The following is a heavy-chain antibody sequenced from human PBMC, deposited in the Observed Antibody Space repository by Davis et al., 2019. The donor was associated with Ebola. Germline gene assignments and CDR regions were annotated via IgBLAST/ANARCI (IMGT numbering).Heavy chain of an antibody. CDR1: GYSITSYD. Sequence: ASVKVSCKASGYSITSYDINWVRQATGQGLEWMGWMNPNSGNTGFVQQFQGRVTMTRNTSISTTYMELSSLRSEDTAVYYCARSPMTRYYGMDVWGQGTTVTVSS. V-gene: IGHV1-8*01. J-gene: IGHJ6*02. CDR2: MNPNSGNT. CDR3: ARSPMTRYYGMDV.